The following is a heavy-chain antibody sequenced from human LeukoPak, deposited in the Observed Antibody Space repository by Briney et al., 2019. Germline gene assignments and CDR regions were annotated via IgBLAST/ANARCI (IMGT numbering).Heavy chain of an antibody. D-gene: IGHD6-13*01. Sequence: VASVKVSCKASGYTFTSYDINWVRQATGQGLEWMGWMNPNSGNTGYAQKFQGRVTMTRNTSISTAYMELSSLRSEDTAVYYCARSIAAAGSLVPGPPLGFDPWGQGTLVTVSS. V-gene: IGHV1-8*01. CDR3: ARSIAAAGSLVPGPPLGFDP. CDR1: GYTFTSYD. J-gene: IGHJ5*02. CDR2: MNPNSGNT.